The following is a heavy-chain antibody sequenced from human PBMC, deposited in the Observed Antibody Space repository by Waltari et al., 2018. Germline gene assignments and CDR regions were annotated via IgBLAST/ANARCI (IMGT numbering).Heavy chain of an antibody. Sequence: QVQLQETGPGLATPSETLSLPCPVSGGSISSHYWHWTRQPPGKGLEWIGYIYYSGSTNYNPSLKSLVTISVDTSKNQFSLKLSSVTAADTAVYYCARGPFGYYYYYMDVWGKGTTVTVSS. CDR2: IYYSGST. CDR1: GGSISSHY. D-gene: IGHD3-10*01. V-gene: IGHV4-59*11. J-gene: IGHJ6*03. CDR3: ARGPFGYYYYYMDV.